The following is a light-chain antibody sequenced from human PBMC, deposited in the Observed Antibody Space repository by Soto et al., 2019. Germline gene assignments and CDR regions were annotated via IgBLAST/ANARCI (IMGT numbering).Light chain of an antibody. J-gene: IGKJ1*01. V-gene: IGKV3-11*01. CDR3: PQVSSFPRT. CDR2: DPS. Sequence: EIVLTQSPATLSLSPGERATLSCRACQRDIRSVAGDQHRPGQAPRPPSYDPSNRATGMPARFSGGASGTEFTLTINSLQPEDIATYYCPQVSSFPRTIGQGTKVDIK. CDR1: QRDIRS.